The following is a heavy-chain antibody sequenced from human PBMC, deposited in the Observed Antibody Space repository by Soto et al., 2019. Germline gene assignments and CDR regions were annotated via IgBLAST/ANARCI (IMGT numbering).Heavy chain of an antibody. CDR3: ARYSWYSGRMGWFDS. CDR1: GYTFTSYA. Sequence: ASVSVSRKASGYTFTSYAMHWVRQAPRQRLEWMGWINAGNGNTKYSQKFQGRVTITRDTSASTAYMELSSLRSEDTAVYYCARYSWYSGRMGWFDSWGQGTLGTVSS. D-gene: IGHD6-13*01. V-gene: IGHV1-3*01. J-gene: IGHJ5*01. CDR2: INAGNGNT.